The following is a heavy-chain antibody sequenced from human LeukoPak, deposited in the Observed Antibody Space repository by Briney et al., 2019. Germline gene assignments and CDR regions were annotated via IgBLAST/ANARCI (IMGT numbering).Heavy chain of an antibody. Sequence: GGSLRLSCAASGFTFSSYGMSWVRQAPGKGLEWVSSINWNSDTIVYADSVKGRFTISRDNAKNSLYLQMNSLRAEDTALYYCAKGGTLRYFDFHWYFDLWGRGTVVTVSS. V-gene: IGHV3-9*01. D-gene: IGHD3-9*01. J-gene: IGHJ2*01. CDR1: GFTFSSYG. CDR2: INWNSDTI. CDR3: AKGGTLRYFDFHWYFDL.